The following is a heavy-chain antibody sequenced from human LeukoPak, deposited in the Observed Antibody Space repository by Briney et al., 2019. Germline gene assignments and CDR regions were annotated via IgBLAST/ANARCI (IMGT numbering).Heavy chain of an antibody. CDR1: GYTFTAFH. D-gene: IGHD6-13*01. V-gene: IGHV1-18*01. CDR2: ISAYNGNT. Sequence: ASVKVSCKASGYTFTAFHLHWVRQAPGQGLEWMGWISAYNGNTNYAQKLQGRVTMTTDTSTSTAYMELRSLRSDDTAVYYCASHRGAAAGTLGYWGQGTLVTVSS. CDR3: ASHRGAAAGTLGY. J-gene: IGHJ4*02.